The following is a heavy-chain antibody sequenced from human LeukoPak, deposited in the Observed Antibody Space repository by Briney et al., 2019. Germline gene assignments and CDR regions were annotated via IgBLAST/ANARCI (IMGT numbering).Heavy chain of an antibody. D-gene: IGHD6-19*01. CDR1: GGTFSSYA. Sequence: ASVKVSCKASGGTFSSYAISWVRQAPGQGLEWMGGITPIFGTANYAQKFQGRVTITADESTSTAYMELSSLRSEDTAVYYCARSSGWYWGEPNWFDPWGQGTLVTVSS. J-gene: IGHJ5*02. V-gene: IGHV1-69*13. CDR3: ARSSGWYWGEPNWFDP. CDR2: ITPIFGTA.